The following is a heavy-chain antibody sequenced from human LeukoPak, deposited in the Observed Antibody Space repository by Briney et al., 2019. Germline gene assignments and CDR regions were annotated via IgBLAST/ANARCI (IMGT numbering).Heavy chain of an antibody. CDR2: IWYDGSNK. CDR1: GFTFSSYG. V-gene: IGHV3-33*06. J-gene: IGHJ5*02. CDR3: AKGPGEASNSARFDP. Sequence: PGGSLRLSCAASGFTFSSYGMHWVRQAPGKGLEWVAVIWYDGSNKYYADSVKGRFTISRDNSKNTLYLQMNSLRAEDTAVYYCAKGPGEASNSARFDPWGQGTLVTVSS. D-gene: IGHD3-10*01.